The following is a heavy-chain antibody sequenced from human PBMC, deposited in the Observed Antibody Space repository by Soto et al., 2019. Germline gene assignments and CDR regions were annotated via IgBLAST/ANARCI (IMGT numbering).Heavy chain of an antibody. CDR2: ISGSTGTT. J-gene: IGHJ6*03. CDR1: GFTFSNFD. CDR3: AKDTSSSSYYMDV. Sequence: EVQVLESGGGSVQPGGSLRLSCAASGFTFSNFDMSWVRHAPGKGLEWVSEISGSTGTTYYADSVKGRFIISRDNSKNTVHLQMNSLRAEDTAVYDCAKDTSSSSYYMDVWGKGTAVTVSS. D-gene: IGHD2-2*01. V-gene: IGHV3-23*01.